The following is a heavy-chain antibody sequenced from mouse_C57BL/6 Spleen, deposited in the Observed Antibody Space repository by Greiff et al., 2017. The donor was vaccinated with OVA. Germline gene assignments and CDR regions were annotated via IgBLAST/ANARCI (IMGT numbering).Heavy chain of an antibody. CDR1: GYSITSGYD. CDR2: ISYSGST. Sequence: EVKLVESGPGMVKPSQSLSLTCTVTGYSITSGYDWHWIRHFPGNKLEWMGYISYSGSTNYNPSLKSRISITHDTSKNHFFLKLNSVTTEDTATYYCARGANWDKYFDVWGTGTTVTVSS. CDR3: ARGANWDKYFDV. J-gene: IGHJ1*03. D-gene: IGHD4-1*01. V-gene: IGHV3-1*01.